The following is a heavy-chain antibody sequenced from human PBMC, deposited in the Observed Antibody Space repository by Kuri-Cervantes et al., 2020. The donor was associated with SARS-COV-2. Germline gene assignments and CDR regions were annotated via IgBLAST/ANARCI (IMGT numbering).Heavy chain of an antibody. V-gene: IGHV4-59*01. D-gene: IGHD5-24*01. CDR1: GGSISSYY. J-gene: IGHJ4*02. CDR3: AGTIRDGYNGHYFDY. CDR2: IYYSGST. Sequence: SETLSLTCTASGGSISSYYWSWIRQPPGKGLEWIGYIYYSGSTNYNPSLKSRVTISVDTSKNQFSLKLSSVTAADTAVYYCAGTIRDGYNGHYFDYWGQGTLVTVSS.